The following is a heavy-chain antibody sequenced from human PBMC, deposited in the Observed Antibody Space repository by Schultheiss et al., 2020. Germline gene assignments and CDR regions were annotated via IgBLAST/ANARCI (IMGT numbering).Heavy chain of an antibody. CDR1: GFTFDDYA. V-gene: IGHV3-9*01. CDR2: ISWNSGSI. CDR3: AKALTVAGTAYFDY. Sequence: SLKISCAASGFTFDDYAMHWVRQAPGKGLEWVSGISWNSGSIGYADSVKGRFTISRDNAKNSLYLQMNSLRAEDTALYYCAKALTVAGTAYFDYWGQGTLVTVSS. D-gene: IGHD6-19*01. J-gene: IGHJ4*02.